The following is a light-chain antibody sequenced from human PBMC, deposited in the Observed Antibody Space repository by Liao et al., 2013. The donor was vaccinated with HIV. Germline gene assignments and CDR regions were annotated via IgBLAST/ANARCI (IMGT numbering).Light chain of an antibody. CDR2: YDS. V-gene: IGLV3-21*01. CDR3: QVWDSSSDHYV. J-gene: IGLJ1*01. Sequence: SYVLTQPPSVSVAPGNTARITCGGNNIGTNSVHWYQHKPGQAPVLVIYYDSDRPSGIPERFSGSNSGNTATLTISRVEAGDEADYYCQVWDSSSDHYVFGTGTKVTVL. CDR1: NIGTNS.